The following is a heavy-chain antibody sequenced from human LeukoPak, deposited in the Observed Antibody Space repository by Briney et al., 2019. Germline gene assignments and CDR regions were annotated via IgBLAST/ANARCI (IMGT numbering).Heavy chain of an antibody. CDR2: IKQDGSEK. CDR3: ARLSLVVGAPDGMDV. Sequence: GGSLRPSCAASGFTFSSYWMSWVRQAPGKGLEWVAKIKQDGSEKYYVDSVKGRFTISRDNAKNSLYLQMNSLRAEDTAVYYCARLSLVVGAPDGMDVWGQGTTVTVSS. V-gene: IGHV3-7*01. CDR1: GFTFSSYW. D-gene: IGHD1-26*01. J-gene: IGHJ6*02.